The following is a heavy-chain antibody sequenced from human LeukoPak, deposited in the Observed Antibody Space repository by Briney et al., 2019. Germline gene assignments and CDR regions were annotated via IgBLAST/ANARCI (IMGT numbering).Heavy chain of an antibody. D-gene: IGHD1-26*01. CDR1: GGTSSSYA. Sequence: ASVKVSCKASGGTSSSYAISWVRQAPGQGLEWMGGIIPIFGTANYAQKFQGRVTITTDESTSTAYMELSSLRSEDTAVYYCASRRSGSYDYWGQGTLVTVSS. CDR3: ASRRSGSYDY. V-gene: IGHV1-69*05. J-gene: IGHJ4*02. CDR2: IIPIFGTA.